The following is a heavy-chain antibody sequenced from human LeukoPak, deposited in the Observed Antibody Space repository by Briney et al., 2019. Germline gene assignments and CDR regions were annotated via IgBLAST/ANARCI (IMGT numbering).Heavy chain of an antibody. CDR3: ARDYRQTVPTFDY. Sequence: PGGSLRLSCAASGFTFSSYEMNWVRQAPGKGLEWVSYISSSGSTIYYADSVKGRFTISRDNAKNSLYPQMNSLRAEDTAVYYCARDYRQTVPTFDYWGQGTLVTVSS. CDR2: ISSSGSTI. J-gene: IGHJ4*02. CDR1: GFTFSSYE. D-gene: IGHD2-2*01. V-gene: IGHV3-48*03.